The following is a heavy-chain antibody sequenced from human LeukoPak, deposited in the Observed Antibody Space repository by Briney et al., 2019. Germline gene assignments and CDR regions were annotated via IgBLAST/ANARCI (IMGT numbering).Heavy chain of an antibody. Sequence: GASVKVSCKASGYTFTGYYMHWVRQAPGQGLEWMGWINPNSGGTKYVQKFQGRVTMTRDTSISTAFMELSRLRSDDTAMYYCARGLLRSQLDWFDPWGQGTLITVSS. CDR2: INPNSGGT. CDR3: ARGLLRSQLDWFDP. D-gene: IGHD6-13*01. V-gene: IGHV1-2*02. J-gene: IGHJ5*02. CDR1: GYTFTGYY.